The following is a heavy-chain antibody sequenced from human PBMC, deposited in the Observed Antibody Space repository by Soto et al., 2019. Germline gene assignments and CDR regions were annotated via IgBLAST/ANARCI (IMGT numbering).Heavy chain of an antibody. CDR3: ATQKLRLSYYYGMDV. Sequence: GGSLRLSCAASGFTFSSYGMHWVRQAPGKGLEWVAVIWYDGSNKYYADSVKGRFTISRDNSKNTLYLQMNSLRAEDTAVYYCATQKLRLSYYYGMDVWGQGTTVTVSS. CDR2: IWYDGSNK. J-gene: IGHJ6*02. D-gene: IGHD3-3*01. V-gene: IGHV3-33*01. CDR1: GFTFSSYG.